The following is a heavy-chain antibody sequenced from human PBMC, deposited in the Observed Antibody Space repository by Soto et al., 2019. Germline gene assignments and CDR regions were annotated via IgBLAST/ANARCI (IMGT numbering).Heavy chain of an antibody. CDR3: ARHVPAAGYYNGMDV. J-gene: IGHJ6*02. CDR2: IIPIFGTA. Sequence: QVQLVQSGAEVKKPGSSVKVSCKASGGTFSSYAISWVRQAPGQGLEWMGGIIPIFGTANYPQKFQGRVTTTXXXSXXTSYMERSSLRSEDTAVYYCARHVPAAGYYNGMDVWGQGTTVTVSS. V-gene: IGHV1-69*05. D-gene: IGHD2-2*01. CDR1: GGTFSSYA.